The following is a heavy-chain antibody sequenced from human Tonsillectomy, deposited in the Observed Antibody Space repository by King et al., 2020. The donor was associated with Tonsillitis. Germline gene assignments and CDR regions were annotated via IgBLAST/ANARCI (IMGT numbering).Heavy chain of an antibody. J-gene: IGHJ4*02. CDR1: GVSISSGGFY. V-gene: IGHV4-31*03. CDR3: ARGRIAPVDYLDY. Sequence: QLQESGPGLVKPSQTLSLTCTVSGVSISSGGFYWSWIRQHPGKGLEWIGHIYYSGSTYYNPSLKSRLTISLDTSKNHFSLRLSSVTAADTAVYFCARGRIAPVDYLDYWGRGTLVTVSS. CDR2: IYYSGST. D-gene: IGHD6-13*01.